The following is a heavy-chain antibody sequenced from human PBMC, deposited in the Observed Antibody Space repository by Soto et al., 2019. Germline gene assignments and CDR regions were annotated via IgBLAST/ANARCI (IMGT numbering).Heavy chain of an antibody. CDR2: INSDGSST. Sequence: LSLTCAASGFTFSSYWMHWVRQAPGKGLVWVSRINSDGSSTSYADSVKGRFTISRDNAKNTLYLQMNSLRAEDTAVYYCARVHCSSTSCRRGYYYYYYMDVWGKGTTVTVSS. CDR3: ARVHCSSTSCRRGYYYYYYMDV. J-gene: IGHJ6*03. V-gene: IGHV3-74*01. CDR1: GFTFSSYW. D-gene: IGHD2-2*01.